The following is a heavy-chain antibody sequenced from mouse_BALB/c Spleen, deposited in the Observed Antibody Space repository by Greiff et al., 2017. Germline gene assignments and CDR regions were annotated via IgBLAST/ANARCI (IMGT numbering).Heavy chain of an antibody. CDR3: AREGGYGLHFLFDY. CDR1: GFTFSSYG. D-gene: IGHD1-2*01. V-gene: IGHV5-6-3*01. J-gene: IGHJ2*01. Sequence: EVQLVESGGGLVQPGGSLKLSCAASGFTFSSYGMSWVRQTPDKRLELVATINSNGGSTYYPDGVKGRFTISRDNAKNTLYLQMSSLKSEDTAMYYCAREGGYGLHFLFDYWGQGTTLTVSS. CDR2: INSNGGST.